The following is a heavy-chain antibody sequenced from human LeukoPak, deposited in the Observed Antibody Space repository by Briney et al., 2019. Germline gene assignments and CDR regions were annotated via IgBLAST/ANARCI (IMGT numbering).Heavy chain of an antibody. D-gene: IGHD1-7*01. CDR2: IKTDGSET. Sequence: GGSLRLSCAASGFSFRSYFMCWVRQAPGKGLVWVSRIKTDGSETDYADSVKGRFTISRDNAKNTLYMQMNSLREEDTAVYYCVAYNWNYPDYWGQGTLVTVAS. V-gene: IGHV3-74*01. CDR1: GFSFRSYF. CDR3: VAYNWNYPDY. J-gene: IGHJ4*02.